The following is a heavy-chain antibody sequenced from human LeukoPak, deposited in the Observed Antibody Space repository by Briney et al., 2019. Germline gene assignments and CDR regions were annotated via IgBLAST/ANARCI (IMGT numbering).Heavy chain of an antibody. V-gene: IGHV5-51*01. CDR2: IYPGDSDT. D-gene: IGHD2-15*01. Sequence: ESLKISCKGSGYSFTSYWIGWVRQMPGKGLEWMGIIYPGDSDTRYSPSFQGQVTISADKSISTAYLQWSSLKASDTAMYYCATLGYCSGGSCSYFDYWGQGTLVTVSS. J-gene: IGHJ4*02. CDR1: GYSFTSYW. CDR3: ATLGYCSGGSCSYFDY.